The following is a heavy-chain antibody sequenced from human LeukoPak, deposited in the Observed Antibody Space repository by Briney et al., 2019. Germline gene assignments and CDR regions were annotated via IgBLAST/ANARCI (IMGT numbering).Heavy chain of an antibody. CDR1: GGSIISSSYY. V-gene: IGHV3-23*01. Sequence: PSETLSLTCTVSGGSIISSSYYWGWIRQPPGKGLEWVSAIGGSGDNTYYADSVKGRFTFSRDNSKNTLYLQMNSLRAEDTAVYYCAKSSGYDLEDFDYWGQGTLVTVSS. D-gene: IGHD5-12*01. CDR2: IGGSGDNT. J-gene: IGHJ4*02. CDR3: AKSSGYDLEDFDY.